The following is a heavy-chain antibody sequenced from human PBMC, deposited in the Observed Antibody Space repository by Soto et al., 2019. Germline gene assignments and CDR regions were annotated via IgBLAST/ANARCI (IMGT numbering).Heavy chain of an antibody. CDR3: ARGWFGPDV. Sequence: EVQLAESGGGLVQPGGSLRLSCAASGFTLSGRSMHWVRQAPGRGLVWVSGIDNAGTDSTYADSVKGRFTSSRDNAKNMLYLQMNSLRVKDTAVYYCARGWFGPDVWGKGTTVTVSS. V-gene: IGHV3-74*01. CDR2: IDNAGTDS. J-gene: IGHJ6*04. D-gene: IGHD3-10*01. CDR1: GFTLSGRS.